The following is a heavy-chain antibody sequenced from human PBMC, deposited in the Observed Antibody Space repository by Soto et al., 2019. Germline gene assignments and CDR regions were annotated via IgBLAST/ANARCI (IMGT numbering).Heavy chain of an antibody. CDR2: INPSAGST. CDR3: ARVYCSSTSCYSGYFDY. CDR1: GYTFTSYY. Sequence: ASLKVSCKASGYTFTSYYMHWVRQAPGQGLEWMGIINPSAGSTSYAQKFQGRVTMTRDTSTSTVYMELSSLRSEDTAVYYCARVYCSSTSCYSGYFDYWGQGTLVTVSS. V-gene: IGHV1-46*01. D-gene: IGHD2-2*02. J-gene: IGHJ4*02.